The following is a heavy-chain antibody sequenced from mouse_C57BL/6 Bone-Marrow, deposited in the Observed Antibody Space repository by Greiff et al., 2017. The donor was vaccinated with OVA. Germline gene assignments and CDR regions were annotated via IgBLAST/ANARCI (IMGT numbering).Heavy chain of an antibody. Sequence: QVQLQQSGAELARPGASVKMSCKASGYTFTSYTMHWVKQRPGQGLEWIGYINPSSGYTKYNQKFKDKATLTADKSSSTAYMQLSSLTSEDSAVYYCARSRLRRRETQTWFAYWGQGTLVTVSA. J-gene: IGHJ3*01. CDR3: ARSRLRRRETQTWFAY. CDR1: GYTFTSYT. V-gene: IGHV1-4*01. D-gene: IGHD2-4*01. CDR2: INPSSGYT.